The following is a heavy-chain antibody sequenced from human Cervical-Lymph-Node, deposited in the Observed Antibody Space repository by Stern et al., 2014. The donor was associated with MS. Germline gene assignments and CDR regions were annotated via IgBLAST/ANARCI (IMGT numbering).Heavy chain of an antibody. J-gene: IGHJ6*02. CDR2: ISYDGSNF. CDR3: AKDRRGGYNYLFGMYV. V-gene: IGHV3-30*18. CDR1: GFTFRTYG. Sequence: QVQLVESGGGVVQPGRSLRLSCAASGFTFRTYGMHWVRQAPGMGLEWVASISYDGSNFYYADSGKGRFTISRDNSKKTLHLQMNSLRPDDTAMYFCAKDRRGGYNYLFGMYVWGQGTTVTVSS. D-gene: IGHD5-18*01.